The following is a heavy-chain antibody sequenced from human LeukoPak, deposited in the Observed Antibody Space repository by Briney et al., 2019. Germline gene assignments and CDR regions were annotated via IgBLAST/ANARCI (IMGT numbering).Heavy chain of an antibody. CDR3: ARELYSSGGTDWFDP. CDR1: GGSISSGGYY. Sequence: SETLSLTCTVSGGSISSGGYYWSWIRQHPGKGLEWIGYIYYSGSTYYNPSLKSRVTISVDTSKNQFSLKLSSVTAADTAVYYCARELYSSGGTDWFDPWGQGTLVTVSS. CDR2: IYYSGST. D-gene: IGHD6-19*01. V-gene: IGHV4-31*03. J-gene: IGHJ5*02.